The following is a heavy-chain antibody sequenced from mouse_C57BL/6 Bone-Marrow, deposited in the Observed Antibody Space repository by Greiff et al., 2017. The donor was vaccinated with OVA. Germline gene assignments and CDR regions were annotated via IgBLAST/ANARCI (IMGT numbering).Heavy chain of an antibody. J-gene: IGHJ3*01. CDR2: IRSKSNNYAT. D-gene: IGHD3-3*01. CDR1: GFSFNTYA. Sequence: VQLQQSGGGLVQPKGSLKLSCAASGFSFNTYAMNWVRQAPGKGLEWVARIRSKSNNYATYYAASVKDRFTISRDDSESMLYLQMNNLKTEDTAMYYCVRQRGDRFAYWGQGTLVTVSA. V-gene: IGHV10-1*01. CDR3: VRQRGDRFAY.